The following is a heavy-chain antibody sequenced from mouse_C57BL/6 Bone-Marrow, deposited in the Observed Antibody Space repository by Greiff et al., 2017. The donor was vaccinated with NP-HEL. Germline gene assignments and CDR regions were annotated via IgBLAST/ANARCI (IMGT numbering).Heavy chain of an antibody. CDR1: GYTFTEYT. CDR3: ARHEYGNYDYAMDY. J-gene: IGHJ4*01. CDR2: FYPGIGSI. D-gene: IGHD2-10*02. Sequence: VQLVESGAELVKPGASVKLSCKASGYTFTEYTIHWVKQRSGQGLEWIGWFYPGIGSITYNEKFKDKATLTADKYSSTVYMELSRWTSEDSAVYFCARHEYGNYDYAMDYWGQGTSVTVSS. V-gene: IGHV1-62-2*01.